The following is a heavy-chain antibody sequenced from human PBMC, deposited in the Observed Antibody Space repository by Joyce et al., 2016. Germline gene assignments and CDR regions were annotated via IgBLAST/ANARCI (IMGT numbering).Heavy chain of an antibody. CDR3: ARVTYYYDSSVGWFDP. V-gene: IGHV1-2*02. CDR2: INPKTGGK. CDR1: GYTFTAYY. D-gene: IGHD3-22*01. Sequence: QVQLVQSGAEVKKPGASVKVPCKASGYTFTAYYIHWVRQAPGQVLEWMVWINPKTGGKSYAQKFQGRVTMTRDTSISTAYVDLSRLRSDDTGIYFCARVTYYYDSSVGWFDPWGQGTLVIVSS. J-gene: IGHJ5*02.